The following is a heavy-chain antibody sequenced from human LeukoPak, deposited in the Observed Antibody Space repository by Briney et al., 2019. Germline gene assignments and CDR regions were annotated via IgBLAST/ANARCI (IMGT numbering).Heavy chain of an antibody. J-gene: IGHJ5*02. V-gene: IGHV4-4*07. CDR3: ARARHIVVVPAAMWFDP. CDR2: IYTSGST. D-gene: IGHD2-2*01. Sequence: PSETLSLTCTVSGGSISSYYWSWIRQPAGKGLEWIGRIYTSGSTNYNPSLKSRVTISVDTSKNQFSLKLSSVTAADTAMYYCARARHIVVVPAAMWFDPWGQGTLVTVSS. CDR1: GGSISSYY.